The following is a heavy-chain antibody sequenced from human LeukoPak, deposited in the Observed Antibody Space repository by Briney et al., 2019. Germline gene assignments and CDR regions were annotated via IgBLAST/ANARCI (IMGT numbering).Heavy chain of an antibody. CDR3: ARQLWFGELSNYYYGMDV. CDR1: GYTFTSYY. D-gene: IGHD3-10*01. CDR2: INPSGGST. V-gene: IGHV1-46*01. Sequence: ASVKVSCKASGYTFTSYYMHWVRQAPGQGLEWMGIINPSGGSTSYAQKFQGRVTMTRDTSTSTVYMELSSLRSEDTAVYYCARQLWFGELSNYYYGMDVWGQGTTATVSS. J-gene: IGHJ6*02.